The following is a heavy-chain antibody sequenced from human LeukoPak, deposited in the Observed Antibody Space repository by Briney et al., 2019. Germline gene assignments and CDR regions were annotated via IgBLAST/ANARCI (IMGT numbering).Heavy chain of an antibody. J-gene: IGHJ4*02. CDR1: GFTFSSYG. Sequence: GRSLRLSCAASGFTFSSYGMHWARQAPGKGLEWVAVISYDGSNKYYADSVKGRFTISRDNSKNTLYLQMNSLRAEDTAVYYCAKDHDYGDYVLDYWGQGTLVTVSS. D-gene: IGHD4-17*01. CDR2: ISYDGSNK. V-gene: IGHV3-30*18. CDR3: AKDHDYGDYVLDY.